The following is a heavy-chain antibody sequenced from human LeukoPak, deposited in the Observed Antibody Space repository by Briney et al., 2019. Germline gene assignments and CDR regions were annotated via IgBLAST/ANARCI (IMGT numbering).Heavy chain of an antibody. Sequence: SETLSLTCTVSGGSISSSSYYWGWIRQPPGKGLEWIGSIYYSGSTYYNPSLKSRVTISVDTSKNQFSLKLSSVTAADTAVYYCARDWYYYDSSGYYVRGYFQHWGQGTLVTVSS. CDR1: GGSISSSSYY. CDR3: ARDWYYYDSSGYYVRGYFQH. J-gene: IGHJ1*01. D-gene: IGHD3-22*01. V-gene: IGHV4-39*07. CDR2: IYYSGST.